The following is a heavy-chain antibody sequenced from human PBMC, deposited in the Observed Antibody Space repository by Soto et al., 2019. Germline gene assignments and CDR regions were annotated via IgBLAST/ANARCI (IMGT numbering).Heavy chain of an antibody. V-gene: IGHV3-21*01. CDR1: GFTFSSYS. J-gene: IGHJ4*02. CDR2: ISSSSSYI. D-gene: IGHD4-17*01. Sequence: EVQLVESGGGLVKPGGSLRLSCAASGFTFSSYSMNWVRQAPGKGLEWVSSISSSSSYIYYADSVKGRFTISRDNAENSLYLQMNSLRAEDTAVYYCAREDTTVTTFDYWGQGTLVTVSS. CDR3: AREDTTVTTFDY.